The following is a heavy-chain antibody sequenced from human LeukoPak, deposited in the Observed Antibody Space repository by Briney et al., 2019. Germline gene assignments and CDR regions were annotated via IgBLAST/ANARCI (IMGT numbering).Heavy chain of an antibody. V-gene: IGHV4-59*01. CDR2: IYYSGST. D-gene: IGHD3-22*01. CDR1: GGSISSYY. Sequence: PSVTLSLTCTVSGGSISSYYWSWIRQSPGKGLEWIGYIYYSGSTNYNPSLKSRVTISVDTSKNQFSLKLSSVTAADTAVYYCARQVQSGYYFEARGDYFDYWGQGTLVTVSS. CDR3: ARQVQSGYYFEARGDYFDY. J-gene: IGHJ4*02.